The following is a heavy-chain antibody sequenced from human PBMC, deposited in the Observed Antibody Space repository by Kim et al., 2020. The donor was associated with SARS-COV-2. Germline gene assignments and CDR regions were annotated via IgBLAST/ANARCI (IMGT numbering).Heavy chain of an antibody. CDR1: GFIFSNAW. CDR3: TTEEHCSSTSCYRVSRPYFDY. CDR2: IKSKTDGGTT. J-gene: IGHJ4*02. Sequence: GGSLRLSCAASGFIFSNAWMSWVRQAPGKGLEWVGRIKSKTDGGTTDYAAPVKGRFTISRDDSKNTLYLQMNSLKTEDTAVYYCTTEEHCSSTSCYRVSRPYFDYWGQGTLVTVSS. V-gene: IGHV3-15*01. D-gene: IGHD2-2*02.